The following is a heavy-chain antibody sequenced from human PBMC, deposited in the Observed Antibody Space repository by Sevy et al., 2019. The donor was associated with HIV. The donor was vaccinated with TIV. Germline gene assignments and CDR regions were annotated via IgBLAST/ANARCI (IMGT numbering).Heavy chain of an antibody. CDR1: GYSFSDYY. CDR2: INPQNGVT. CDR3: FTANCETSPADTFDI. V-gene: IGHV1-2*02. Sequence: APVKVSCKASGYSFSDYYLHWVRQVPGQGLEWMGWINPQNGVTNYAQNLQGRVTMTRDTSVSTAYLQLRGLQSDDAALYYCFTANCETSPADTFDIWGQGTMVTVSS. D-gene: IGHD2-2*01. J-gene: IGHJ3*02.